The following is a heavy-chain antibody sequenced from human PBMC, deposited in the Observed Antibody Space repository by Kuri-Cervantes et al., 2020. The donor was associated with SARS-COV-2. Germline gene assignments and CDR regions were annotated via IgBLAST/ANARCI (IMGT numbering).Heavy chain of an antibody. D-gene: IGHD2/OR15-2a*01. CDR2: IWYDGSNK. CDR3: ARVPFFSASRWYFDL. Sequence: GESLKISCAASGFTFSSYGMHWVRQAPGKGLEWVAVIWYDGSNKYYADSVKGRFTISRDNSKNTLYPQMNSLRAEDTAVYYCARVPFFSASRWYFDLWGRGTLVTVSS. J-gene: IGHJ2*01. CDR1: GFTFSSYG. V-gene: IGHV3-33*08.